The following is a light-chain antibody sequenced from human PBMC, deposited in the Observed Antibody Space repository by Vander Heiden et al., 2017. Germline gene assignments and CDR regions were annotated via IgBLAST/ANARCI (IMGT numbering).Light chain of an antibody. CDR1: QSITTW. V-gene: IGKV1-5*01. CDR2: DAS. Sequence: DIQMTQSPSTLSASVGDRVTITCRASQSITTWLAWYQQKPGKAPKLLIYDASNLQSGVPSRFSGSGSGTDFSLTISSLQPDDFATYYCQQYSIGSQTFGQGTKVEI. J-gene: IGKJ1*01. CDR3: QQYSIGSQT.